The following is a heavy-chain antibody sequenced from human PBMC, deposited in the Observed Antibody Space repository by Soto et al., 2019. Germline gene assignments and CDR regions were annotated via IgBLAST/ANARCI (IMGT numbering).Heavy chain of an antibody. CDR1: GYSFTSYW. CDR3: AIEMATISDYYGMDV. J-gene: IGHJ6*02. CDR2: IDPSGSYT. V-gene: IGHV5-10-1*01. Sequence: PGESLKISCKGSGYSFTSYWISWVRQMPGKGLEWMGRIDPSGSYTNYSPSFQGHVTISADKSISTAYLQWSSLKASDTAMYYCAIEMATISDYYGMDVWGQGTTVTVSS. D-gene: IGHD5-12*01.